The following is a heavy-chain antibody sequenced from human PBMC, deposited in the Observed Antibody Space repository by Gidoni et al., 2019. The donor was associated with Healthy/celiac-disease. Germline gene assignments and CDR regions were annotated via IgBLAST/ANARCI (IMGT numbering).Heavy chain of an antibody. V-gene: IGHV4-34*01. CDR2: IKHSGST. CDR3: ARGRPLIYYYYGMDV. Sequence: QVQPQPSGAGLLKPSETLSLSSAVYGGSFSGYYWSWLRQPPGKGLEWIGEIKHSGSTNYNPSLKSRVTISVDTSKNQFSLKLSSVTAADTAVYYCARGRPLIYYYYGMDVWGQGTTVTVSS. J-gene: IGHJ6*02. CDR1: GGSFSGYY.